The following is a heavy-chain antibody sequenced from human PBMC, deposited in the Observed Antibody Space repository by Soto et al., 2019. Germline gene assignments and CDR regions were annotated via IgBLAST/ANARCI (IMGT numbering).Heavy chain of an antibody. Sequence: ASVKVPCKVSGYTLTELSMHWVRQAPGKGLEWMGGFDPEDGETIYAQKFQGRVTMTEDTSTDTAYKELSSLRSEDTAVYYCATAYYYDSSGRMGMDVWGQGTTVTVSS. V-gene: IGHV1-24*01. CDR1: GYTLTELS. J-gene: IGHJ6*02. CDR2: FDPEDGET. D-gene: IGHD3-22*01. CDR3: ATAYYYDSSGRMGMDV.